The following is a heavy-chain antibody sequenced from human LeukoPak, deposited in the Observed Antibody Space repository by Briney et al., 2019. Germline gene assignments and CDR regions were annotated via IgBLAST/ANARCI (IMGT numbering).Heavy chain of an antibody. CDR3: ASLTHASYGMDV. J-gene: IGHJ6*02. CDR1: GFTFTRYW. Sequence: GESLKISCKGSGFTFTRYWIAWVRQMPGKGLEWMGIIYPGDSDTRYSPSFEGQVTISADKSISTAYLQWSSLKASDTAMYYCASLTHASYGMDVWGQGTTVTVSS. V-gene: IGHV5-51*01. CDR2: IYPGDSDT.